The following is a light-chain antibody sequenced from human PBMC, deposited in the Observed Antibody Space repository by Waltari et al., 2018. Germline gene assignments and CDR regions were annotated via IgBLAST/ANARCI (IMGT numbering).Light chain of an antibody. CDR3: AAWDDSLSAWV. CDR2: YDD. Sequence: QSVLTQPPSVSEAPRQRVTISCSGSRSNIENNAANWYQQLPGKAPKLLIYYDDLLPSGVSDRFSGSKSGTSASLAISGLQSEDEADYYCAAWDDSLSAWVFGGGTKLTVL. J-gene: IGLJ3*02. V-gene: IGLV1-36*01. CDR1: RSNIENNA.